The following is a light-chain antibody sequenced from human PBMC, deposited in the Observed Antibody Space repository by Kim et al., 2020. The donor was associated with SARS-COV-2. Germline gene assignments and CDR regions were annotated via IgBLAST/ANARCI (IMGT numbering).Light chain of an antibody. CDR3: QQYGSSPRT. CDR1: QSVSSSY. Sequence: LPPGETATLSCRASQSVSSSYLAWYQQNPGQAPRLLIYGASSRATGIPDRFSGSGSGTDFTLTISRLEPEDFAVYYCQQYGSSPRTFGQGTKVDIK. V-gene: IGKV3-20*01. CDR2: GAS. J-gene: IGKJ1*01.